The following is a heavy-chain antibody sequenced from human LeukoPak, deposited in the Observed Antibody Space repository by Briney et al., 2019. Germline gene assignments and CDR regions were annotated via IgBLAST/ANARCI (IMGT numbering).Heavy chain of an antibody. V-gene: IGHV3-11*06. Sequence: GGNLRFSCAASDFTCCDYYMRRMRQAPGKGLEWVSYISSSSSCTNYADSVKGRFTISRDNAKNSLYLQMNSLRAEDTAVYYCASSPYYWGQGTLVTVSS. J-gene: IGHJ4*02. CDR1: DFTCCDYY. CDR3: ASSPYY. CDR2: ISSSSSCT.